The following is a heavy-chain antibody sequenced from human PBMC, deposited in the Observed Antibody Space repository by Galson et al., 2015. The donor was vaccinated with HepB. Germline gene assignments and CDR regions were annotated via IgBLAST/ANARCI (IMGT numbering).Heavy chain of an antibody. V-gene: IGHV3-49*03. CDR2: IRSKTYGATT. Sequence: SLRLSCATSGFTFGDYGLSWFRQAPGKGLEWVGCIRSKTYGATTEYAASVKGTFTISRDDSKSIAYLQMNSLKTEDTAVYFCSRYRHTTNWPKSHWFDPWGQGTLVSVSS. CDR3: SRYRHTTNWPKSHWFDP. CDR1: GFTFGDYG. J-gene: IGHJ5*02. D-gene: IGHD3-16*02.